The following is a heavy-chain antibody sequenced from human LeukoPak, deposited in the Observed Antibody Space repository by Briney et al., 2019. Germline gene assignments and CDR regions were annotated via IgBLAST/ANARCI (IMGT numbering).Heavy chain of an antibody. CDR3: AHQPYYGGNSY. J-gene: IGHJ4*02. CDR1: GFSLSTSGVG. D-gene: IGHD4-23*01. Sequence: SGPTLVNPTQTLTLTCTFSGFSLSTSGVGVGWIRQPPGKALEWLALIYWDDDKRYSPSLKSRLTITKDTSKNQVVLTMTNMGPVDTATYYCAHQPYYGGNSYWGQGTLVTVSS. CDR2: IYWDDDK. V-gene: IGHV2-5*02.